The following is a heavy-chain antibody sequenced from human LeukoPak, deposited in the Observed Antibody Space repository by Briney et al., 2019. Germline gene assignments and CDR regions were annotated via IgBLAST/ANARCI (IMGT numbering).Heavy chain of an antibody. CDR3: AREGVIPTANDAFDI. V-gene: IGHV3-30*03. Sequence: GGSLRLSCAASGFTFSNAWMSWVRQAPGKGLEWVTFISYDGSNKYFADSVKGRFTISRDTSKNTLYLQMNSLRAEDTAVYYCAREGVIPTANDAFDIWGQGTMVTVSS. D-gene: IGHD2-2*01. CDR1: GFTFSNAW. CDR2: ISYDGSNK. J-gene: IGHJ3*02.